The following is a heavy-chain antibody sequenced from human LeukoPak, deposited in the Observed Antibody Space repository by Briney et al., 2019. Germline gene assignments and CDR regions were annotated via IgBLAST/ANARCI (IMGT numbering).Heavy chain of an antibody. CDR2: ISYDGSNK. J-gene: IGHJ4*02. D-gene: IGHD3-22*01. CDR1: GFTFSSYA. CDR3: AKVMGKDYYDSSGYPYYFDY. V-gene: IGHV3-30-3*01. Sequence: GRSLRLSCAASGFTFSSYAMHWVRQAPGKGLEWVAVISYDGSNKYYADSVKGRFTISRDNSKNTLYLQMNSLRAEDTAVYYCAKVMGKDYYDSSGYPYYFDYWGQGTLVTVSS.